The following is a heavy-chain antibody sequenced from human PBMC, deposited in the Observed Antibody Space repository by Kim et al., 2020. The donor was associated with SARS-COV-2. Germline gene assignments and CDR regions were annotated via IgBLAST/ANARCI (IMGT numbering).Heavy chain of an antibody. CDR2: INHSGST. Sequence: SETLSLTCAVYGGSFSGYYWSWIRQPPGKGLEWIGEINHSGSTYYNPSLKSRVTISVDTSKNQFSLKLSSVTAADTAVYYCAREEHNYYDWGQGTLVTVSS. CDR1: GGSFSGYY. J-gene: IGHJ4*02. CDR3: AREEHNYYD. D-gene: IGHD3-10*01. V-gene: IGHV4-34*01.